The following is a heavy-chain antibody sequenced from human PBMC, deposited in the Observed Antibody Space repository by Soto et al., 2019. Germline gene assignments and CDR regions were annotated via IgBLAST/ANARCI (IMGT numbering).Heavy chain of an antibody. J-gene: IGHJ4*02. CDR1: GGSISSYY. D-gene: IGHD6-13*01. CDR3: SRSGRAAAGRGFDY. Sequence: QVQLQESGPGLVKPSETLSLTCTVSGGSISSYYWGWIRKPPGKGLEWIGYIYYSGRTNYNPCLQCRDTSSVDTSKNQFALKLSSVTAADTAVYYCSRSGRAAAGRGFDYWGQATLVTVSS. V-gene: IGHV4-59*08. CDR2: IYYSGRT.